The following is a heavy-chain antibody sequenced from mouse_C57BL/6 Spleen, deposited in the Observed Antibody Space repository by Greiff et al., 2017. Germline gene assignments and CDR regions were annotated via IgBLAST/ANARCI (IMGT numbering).Heavy chain of an antibody. J-gene: IGHJ2*01. CDR2: IYPGSGNT. V-gene: IGHV1-76*01. CDR3: ARKSGYEYYFDY. Sequence: VQLQQSGAELVRPGASVKLSCKASGYTFTDYYINWVKQRPGQGLEWIARIYPGSGNTYYNEKFKGKATLTAEKSSSTAYMQLSSLTSEDSAVYFCARKSGYEYYFDYWGQGTTLTVSS. CDR1: GYTFTDYY. D-gene: IGHD1-2*01.